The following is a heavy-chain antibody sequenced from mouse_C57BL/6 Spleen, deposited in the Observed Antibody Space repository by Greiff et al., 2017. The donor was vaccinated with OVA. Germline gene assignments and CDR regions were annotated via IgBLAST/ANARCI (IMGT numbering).Heavy chain of an antibody. V-gene: IGHV1-20*01. J-gene: IGHJ2*01. Sequence: EVQLQQSGPELVKPGDSVKISCKASGYSFTGYFMNWVMQSHGKSLEWIGRINPYNGDTFYNQKFKGKATLTVDKSSSTAHMELRSLTSEDSAVYYCARSGYYGSSPYFDYWGQGTTLTVSS. CDR2: INPYNGDT. CDR1: GYSFTGYF. CDR3: ARSGYYGSSPYFDY. D-gene: IGHD1-1*01.